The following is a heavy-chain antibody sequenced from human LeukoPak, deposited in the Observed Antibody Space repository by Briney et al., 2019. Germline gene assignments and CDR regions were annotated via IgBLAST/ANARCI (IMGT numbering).Heavy chain of an antibody. D-gene: IGHD4-17*01. CDR2: ISGSNITM. CDR1: GFTFNNYY. CDR3: ARDGGYGDYPHFDY. Sequence: GGSLRLSCAASGFTFNNYYMTWIRQAPGKGLEWLSYISGSNITMYYADSVKGRFTISRDNAKKSLYLQMNSLRPDDTAVYYCARDGGYGDYPHFDYWGQGTLVTVSS. V-gene: IGHV3-11*01. J-gene: IGHJ4*01.